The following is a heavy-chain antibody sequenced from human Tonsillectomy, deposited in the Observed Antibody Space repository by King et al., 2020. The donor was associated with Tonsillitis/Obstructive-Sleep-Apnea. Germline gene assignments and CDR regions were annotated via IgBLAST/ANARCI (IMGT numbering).Heavy chain of an antibody. D-gene: IGHD4-17*01. CDR2: IYDSGRT. CDR1: GGSISSGGYY. J-gene: IGHJ4*02. Sequence: QLQESGPGLVKPSQTLSLTCTVSGGSISSGGYYWSWIRQHPGKGLEWIGYIYDSGRTYYNPSLKSRVTISVDTSKNQFFLKLSSVTAADTAVYYCASEVTTGAFDYWGQGTLVTVSS. CDR3: ASEVTTGAFDY. V-gene: IGHV4-31*03.